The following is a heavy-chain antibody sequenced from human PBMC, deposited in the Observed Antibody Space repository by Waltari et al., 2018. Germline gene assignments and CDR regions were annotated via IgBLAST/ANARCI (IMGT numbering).Heavy chain of an antibody. D-gene: IGHD6-19*01. CDR3: ARDRIEDAVAPDY. CDR2: IIPIFGTA. J-gene: IGHJ4*02. V-gene: IGHV1-69*06. Sequence: WVRQAPGQGLEWMGRIIPIFGTANYAQKFQGRVTITADKSTSTAYMELSSLRSEDTAVYYCARDRIEDAVAPDYWGQGTLVTVSS.